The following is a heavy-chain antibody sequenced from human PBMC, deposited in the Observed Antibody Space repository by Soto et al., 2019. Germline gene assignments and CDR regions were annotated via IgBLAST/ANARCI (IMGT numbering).Heavy chain of an antibody. CDR3: ARGPYDYVWGSSRYVAHFDY. Sequence: PAETLSLTCAVYGGSFSGYYWSWIRQPPGKGLEWIGEINHSGSTKYNPSLKSRVTISVDTSKNQFSLKLSSVTAADTAVYYCARGPYDYVWGSSRYVAHFDYWGQGTLVTVSS. J-gene: IGHJ4*02. CDR2: INHSGST. CDR1: GGSFSGYY. V-gene: IGHV4-34*01. D-gene: IGHD3-16*02.